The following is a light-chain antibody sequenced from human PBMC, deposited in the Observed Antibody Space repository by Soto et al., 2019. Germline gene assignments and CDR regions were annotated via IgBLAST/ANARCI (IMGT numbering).Light chain of an antibody. J-gene: IGKJ1*01. CDR2: GAS. CDR1: QSVSSN. Sequence: EIVMTQSPVTLSVSPGERATLSCRASQSVSSNLAWYQQKPGQAPRLLIYGASTRATGIPARFSGSGSGTEFTLTISSLQSEDFAVYYCQQYNKWPPSFGQGTKVEI. V-gene: IGKV3-15*01. CDR3: QQYNKWPPS.